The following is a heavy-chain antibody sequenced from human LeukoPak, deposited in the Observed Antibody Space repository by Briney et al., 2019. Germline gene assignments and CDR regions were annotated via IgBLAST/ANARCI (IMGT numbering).Heavy chain of an antibody. CDR1: GGSISSGGYF. J-gene: IGHJ4*02. V-gene: IGHV4-31*03. D-gene: IGHD2-15*01. CDR2: MHNSENA. CDR3: ARERGGLVDY. Sequence: PSETLSLTCTVSGGSISSGGYFWSWIRQHPGKGLEWIGYMHNSENADYNPSLKSRVTISVDTSKNEISLKVNSVTAADTAVYYCARERGGLVDYWGQGTLVTVSS.